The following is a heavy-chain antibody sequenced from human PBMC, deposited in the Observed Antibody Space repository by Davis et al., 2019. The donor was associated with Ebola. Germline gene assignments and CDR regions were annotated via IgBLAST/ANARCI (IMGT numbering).Heavy chain of an antibody. CDR2: INPSGGNT. J-gene: IGHJ6*04. Sequence: AASVKVSCKASGYTFTSYYMHWVRQAPGQGLEWMGIINPSGGNTSYAQKFQGRVTMTRDTSTSTVYMELSSLRSEDTAVYYCAREIVVVVAATNYYYYGMDVWGKGTTVTVSS. CDR3: AREIVVVVAATNYYYYGMDV. CDR1: GYTFTSYY. V-gene: IGHV1-46*01. D-gene: IGHD2-15*01.